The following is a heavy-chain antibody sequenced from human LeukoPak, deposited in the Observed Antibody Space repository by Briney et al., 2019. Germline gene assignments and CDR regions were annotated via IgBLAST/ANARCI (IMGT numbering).Heavy chain of an antibody. V-gene: IGHV3-7*01. D-gene: IGHD3-22*01. CDR1: GFTFSSYA. CDR3: AILNYFDSMGYPPGFDI. Sequence: GGSLRLSCAASGFTFSSYAMSWVRQAPGKGLEWVANIKQDGSEKYYVDSVKGRFTISRDNAKNSLYLQMNSLRAEDTAAYYCAILNYFDSMGYPPGFDIWGQGTMVAVSS. CDR2: IKQDGSEK. J-gene: IGHJ3*02.